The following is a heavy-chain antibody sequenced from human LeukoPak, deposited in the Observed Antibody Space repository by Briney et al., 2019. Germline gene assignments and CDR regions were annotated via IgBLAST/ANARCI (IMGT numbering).Heavy chain of an antibody. V-gene: IGHV1-18*01. CDR1: GYTFASYG. CDR3: AGDRYYDILTGYYLPPYYYGMDV. CDR2: ISAYNGNT. J-gene: IGHJ6*02. Sequence: ASVKVSFKASGYTFASYGISWVRQAPGQGLEWMGWISAYNGNTNYAQKLQGRVTMTTDTSTSTAYMELRSLRSDDTAVYYCAGDRYYDILTGYYLPPYYYGMDVWGQGTTVTVSS. D-gene: IGHD3-9*01.